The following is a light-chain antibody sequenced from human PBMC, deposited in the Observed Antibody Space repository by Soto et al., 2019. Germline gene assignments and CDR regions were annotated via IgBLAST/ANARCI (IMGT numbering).Light chain of an antibody. Sequence: EIVMTQSPSTLSVPPGERATLSCRASQSVRINLAWYQQKPGQAPRLLIYAASTRATGIPARFSGSGSGTEFTLTISSLQSEDFAVYYCQQRRSWPPTITFGQGTRLEIK. J-gene: IGKJ5*01. CDR2: AAS. CDR3: QQRRSWPPTIT. V-gene: IGKV3-15*01. CDR1: QSVRIN.